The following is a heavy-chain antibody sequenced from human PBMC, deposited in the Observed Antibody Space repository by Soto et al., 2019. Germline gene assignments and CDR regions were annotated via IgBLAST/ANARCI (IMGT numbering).Heavy chain of an antibody. D-gene: IGHD3-22*01. V-gene: IGHV1-18*01. CDR1: GYTFTSYG. Sequence: ASVKVSCKASGYTFTSYGISWVRQAPGQGLEWMGWISAYNGNTNYAQKLQGRVTMTTDTSPSTAYMELRSLRSDDTAVYYCARDRDWDYYDGFDYWGQGTLVTVSS. CDR3: ARDRDWDYYDGFDY. CDR2: ISAYNGNT. J-gene: IGHJ4*02.